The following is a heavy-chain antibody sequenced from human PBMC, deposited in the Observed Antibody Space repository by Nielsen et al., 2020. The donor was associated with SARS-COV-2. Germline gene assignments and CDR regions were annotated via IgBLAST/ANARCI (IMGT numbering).Heavy chain of an antibody. V-gene: IGHV3-9*01. D-gene: IGHD6-13*01. Sequence: GGSLRLSCAASGFTFDDYAMHWVRHAPGKGLEWVSGISWNSGSIGYADSVKGRFTISRDNAKNSLYLQMNSLRAEDTALYYCAKVGGAAAGTDAFDIWGQGTMVTVSS. CDR1: GFTFDDYA. CDR2: ISWNSGSI. CDR3: AKVGGAAAGTDAFDI. J-gene: IGHJ3*02.